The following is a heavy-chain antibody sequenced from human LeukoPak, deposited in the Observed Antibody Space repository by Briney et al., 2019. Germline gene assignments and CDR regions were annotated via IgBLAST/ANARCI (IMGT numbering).Heavy chain of an antibody. V-gene: IGHV4-59*11. CDR2: IYNSGST. D-gene: IGHD5-24*01. CDR1: GVSISSHH. Sequence: PSETLSLTCTVSGVSISSHHWTWIRQPPGEGLEWIGHIYNSGSTNYNPSLRGRVTISLDTSKNQVSLKLNSVTAADTAMYYCARKDGDGWGQGTLVTVPS. J-gene: IGHJ4*02. CDR3: ARKDGDG.